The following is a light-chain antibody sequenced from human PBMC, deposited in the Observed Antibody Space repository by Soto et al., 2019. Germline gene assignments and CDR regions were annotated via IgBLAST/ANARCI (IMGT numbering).Light chain of an antibody. J-gene: IGKJ4*01. Sequence: EIVLTQSPGTLSLSPGERATLSCRASQTVSSSYLAWYQQKPGQAPRLLIYGASSRATGIPDRFSGSGSATDFTLTISRLEPEDFAVYYCQQFSSYPLTFGGGTKVDIK. CDR3: QQFSSYPLT. CDR2: GAS. CDR1: QTVSSSY. V-gene: IGKV3-20*01.